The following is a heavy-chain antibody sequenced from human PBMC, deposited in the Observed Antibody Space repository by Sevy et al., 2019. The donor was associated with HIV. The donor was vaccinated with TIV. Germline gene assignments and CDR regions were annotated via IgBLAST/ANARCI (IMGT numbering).Heavy chain of an antibody. Sequence: SETLSLTCTVSGDSISNSVWSWIRQPPGKGLEWIGYLYDSGNTNYNPFLKTRVTISVYNSKNQFSLSLKSVTAADTAVYYCARDYYDDRPRGFDPWGQGTLVTVSS. CDR2: LYDSGNT. J-gene: IGHJ5*02. D-gene: IGHD3-22*01. CDR3: ARDYYDDRPRGFDP. V-gene: IGHV4-59*01. CDR1: GDSISNSV.